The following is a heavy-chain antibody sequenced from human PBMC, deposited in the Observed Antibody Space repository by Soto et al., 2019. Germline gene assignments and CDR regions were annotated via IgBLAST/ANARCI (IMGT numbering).Heavy chain of an antibody. CDR3: HCSSLV. Sequence: PGGSLRLSCAASGFTFSSYTMNWVRQAPGKGLEWVSSITPSSNYIYYADSVKGRFTISRDNAKNSLYLQMNSLRAEDTAVYYCHCSSLVWGQGARVTVSS. V-gene: IGHV3-21*06. D-gene: IGHD6-6*01. CDR1: GFTFSSYT. CDR2: ITPSSNYI. J-gene: IGHJ4*02.